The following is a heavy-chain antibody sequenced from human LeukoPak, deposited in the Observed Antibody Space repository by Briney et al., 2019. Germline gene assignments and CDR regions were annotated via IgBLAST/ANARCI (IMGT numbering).Heavy chain of an antibody. CDR2: FDPEDGET. V-gene: IGHV1-24*01. CDR1: GYTLSELS. J-gene: IGHJ4*02. D-gene: IGHD3-9*01. Sequence: ASVKVSCKVSGYTLSELSMHWVRQAPGKGLEWMGGFDPEDGETIYAQKFQGRVTMTEDTSTDTAYMELSSLRSEDTAVYYCATGLLTGYYNSDYWGQGTLVTVSS. CDR3: ATGLLTGYYNSDY.